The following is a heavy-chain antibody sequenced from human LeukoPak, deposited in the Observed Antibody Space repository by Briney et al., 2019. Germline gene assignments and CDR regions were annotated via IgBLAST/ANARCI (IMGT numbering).Heavy chain of an antibody. D-gene: IGHD2/OR15-2a*01. CDR3: AREGGSPGLLGDY. CDR1: GYTFTGYY. J-gene: IGHJ4*02. V-gene: IGHV1-69*05. CDR2: IIPFFGTA. Sequence: GASVKVSCKASGYTFTGYYMHWVRQAPGQGLEWLGGIIPFFGTANYAQKFQGRVTITTDESTSTAYMELSSLRSEDTAVYYCAREGGSPGLLGDYWGQGTLVTVSS.